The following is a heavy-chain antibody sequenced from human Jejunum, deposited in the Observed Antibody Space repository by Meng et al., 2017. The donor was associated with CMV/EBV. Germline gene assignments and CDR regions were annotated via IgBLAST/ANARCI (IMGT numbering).Heavy chain of an antibody. V-gene: IGHV3-21*01. CDR3: ARDNDFTNYY. J-gene: IGHJ4*02. CDR1: GFNFGGYS. CDR2: ITNTGSRI. D-gene: IGHD4-11*01. Sequence: CAASGFNFGGYSMNWVRQAPGKGLEWVASITNTGSRIYYGDSVKDRFSISRDNAENSLYLQMNSLRPEDTAVYYCARDNDFTNYYWGQGTLVTVSS.